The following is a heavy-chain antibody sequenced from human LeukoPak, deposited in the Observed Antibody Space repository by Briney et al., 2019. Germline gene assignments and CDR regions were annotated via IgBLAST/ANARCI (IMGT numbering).Heavy chain of an antibody. Sequence: ASVKVSCKASGYTFTSYGISWVRQAPGQGLEWMGWISAYNGNTNCAQKLQGRVTMTTDTSTSTAHMELRSLRSDDTAVYYCARRSRATYYYDSSGYYYEGFDDAFDIWGHGTMVTVSS. D-gene: IGHD3-22*01. CDR3: ARRSRATYYYDSSGYYYEGFDDAFDI. V-gene: IGHV1-18*01. CDR2: ISAYNGNT. J-gene: IGHJ3*02. CDR1: GYTFTSYG.